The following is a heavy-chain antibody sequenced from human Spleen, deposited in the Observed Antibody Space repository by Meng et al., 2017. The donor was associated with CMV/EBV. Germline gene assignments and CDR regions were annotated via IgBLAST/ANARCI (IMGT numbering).Heavy chain of an antibody. Sequence: SETLSLTCTVSAGTISSGDYSLNWIRQPPGKGLQWIGFIYNSGSAYYNPSHNSRASISVDTSKNQFSLKLSSVTAADTAVYYCARGRYIAAAEHNWFDPWGQGTLVTVSS. CDR2: IYNSGSA. CDR1: AGTISSGDYS. CDR3: ARGRYIAAAEHNWFDP. J-gene: IGHJ5*02. D-gene: IGHD6-13*01. V-gene: IGHV4-30-4*08.